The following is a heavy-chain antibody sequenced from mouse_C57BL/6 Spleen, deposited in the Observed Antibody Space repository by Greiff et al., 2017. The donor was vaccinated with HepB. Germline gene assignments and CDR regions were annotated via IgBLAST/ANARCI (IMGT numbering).Heavy chain of an antibody. CDR2: ISYDGSN. J-gene: IGHJ2*01. CDR1: GYSITSGYY. CDR3: ARVDYDYDEDFDY. D-gene: IGHD2-4*01. V-gene: IGHV3-6*01. Sequence: DVQLQESGPGLVKPSQSLSLTCSVTGYSITSGYYWNWIRQFPGNKLEWMGYISYDGSNNYNPTLKNRISITRDPSKNQFFLKLNSVTTEETATYYCARVDYDYDEDFDYWGQGTTLTVSS.